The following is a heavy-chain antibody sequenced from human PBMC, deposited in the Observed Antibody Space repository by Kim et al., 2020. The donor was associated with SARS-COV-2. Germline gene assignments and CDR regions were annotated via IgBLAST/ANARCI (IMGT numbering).Heavy chain of an antibody. CDR3: ARGKGDYCGSGSFDH. V-gene: IGHV3-7*03. CDR2: IKFNGLDQ. D-gene: IGHD3-10*01. J-gene: IGHJ4*01. Sequence: GGSLRLSCVASGLTFNNYWMTWVRQAPGKGLEWVANIKFNGLDQYYVGSVKGRFTISRDNAQSSLYLQMNSLRVDDTAIYYCARGKGDYCGSGSFDHLA. CDR1: GLTFNNYW.